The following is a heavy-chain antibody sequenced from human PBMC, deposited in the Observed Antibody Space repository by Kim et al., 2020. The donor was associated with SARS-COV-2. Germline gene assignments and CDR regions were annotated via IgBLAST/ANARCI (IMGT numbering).Heavy chain of an antibody. CDR2: ISWNSGSI. V-gene: IGHV3-9*01. D-gene: IGHD6-13*01. J-gene: IGHJ4*02. Sequence: GGSLRLSCAASGFTFDDYAMHWVRQAPGKGLEWVSGISWNSGSIGYADSVKGRFTISRDNAKNSLYLQMNSLRAEDTALYYCAKALSSSWYGIFDYWGQGTLVTVSS. CDR1: GFTFDDYA. CDR3: AKALSSSWYGIFDY.